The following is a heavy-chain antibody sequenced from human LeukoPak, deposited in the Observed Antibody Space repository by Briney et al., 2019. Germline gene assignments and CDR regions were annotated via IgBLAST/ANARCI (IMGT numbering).Heavy chain of an antibody. D-gene: IGHD3-22*01. CDR2: INPNSGGT. CDR1: GYTFTGYY. Sequence: ASVKVYCKASGYTFTGYYMHWVRQAPGQGLEWMGWINPNSGGTNYAQKFQGRVTMTRDTSISTAYMELSGLRSDDTAVYYCARGLKSGYYYDSSGYYSGSFDYWGQGTLATVSS. CDR3: ARGLKSGYYYDSSGYYSGSFDY. J-gene: IGHJ4*02. V-gene: IGHV1-2*02.